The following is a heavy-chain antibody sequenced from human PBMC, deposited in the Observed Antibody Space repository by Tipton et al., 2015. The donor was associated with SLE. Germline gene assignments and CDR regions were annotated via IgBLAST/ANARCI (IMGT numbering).Heavy chain of an antibody. CDR2: IDHSGST. Sequence: TLSLTCAVYGGSISSRDWWSWIRQPPGKGLEWIGEIDHSGSTNYNPSLESRVTISIDKSRNQFSLKLSSVTAADSAVYYCARHLVAAGTTWFDPWGQGILVTVSS. V-gene: IGHV4-4*02. CDR1: GGSISSRDW. CDR3: ARHLVAAGTTWFDP. D-gene: IGHD6-13*01. J-gene: IGHJ5*02.